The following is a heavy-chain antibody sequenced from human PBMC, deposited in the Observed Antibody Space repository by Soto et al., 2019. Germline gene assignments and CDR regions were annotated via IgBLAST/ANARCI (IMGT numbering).Heavy chain of an antibody. V-gene: IGHV4-34*01. D-gene: IGHD3-3*01. CDR2: INHSGST. CDR3: ARALLYYDFWSGWVRYYGMDV. CDR1: GGSFSGYY. Sequence: ETLSLTCAVYGGSFSGYYWSWIRQPPGKGLEWIGEINHSGSTNYNPSLKSRVTISVDTSKNQFSLKLSSVTAADTAVYYCARALLYYDFWSGWVRYYGMDVWGQGTTVTVSS. J-gene: IGHJ6*02.